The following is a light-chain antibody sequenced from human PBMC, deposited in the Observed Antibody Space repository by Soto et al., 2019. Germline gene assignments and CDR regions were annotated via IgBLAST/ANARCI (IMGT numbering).Light chain of an antibody. Sequence: QSVLTQPPSVSGAPGQRVTISCTGSSSNIGAGYDVHWYQQLPGTAPKLLIYADNIRPSGVPGRFSGSKSGTSASLAITGLQAEDEADYYCHSYASSLTGYLFGTANKVTV. CDR2: ADN. CDR1: SSNIGAGYD. V-gene: IGLV1-40*01. CDR3: HSYASSLTGYL. J-gene: IGLJ1*01.